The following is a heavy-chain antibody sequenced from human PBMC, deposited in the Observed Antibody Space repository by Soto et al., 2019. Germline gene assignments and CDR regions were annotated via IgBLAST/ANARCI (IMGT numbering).Heavy chain of an antibody. CDR3: AKMGMQYSYGSLDY. V-gene: IGHV3-30*18. CDR1: GFTFSSYG. CDR2: ISYDGSNK. Sequence: PGGSLRLSCAASGFTFSSYGMHWVRQAPGKGLEWVAVISYDGSNKYYADSVKGRFTISRDNSKNTLYLQMSSLRAEDTAVYYCAKMGMQYSYGSLDYWGQGTLVTVSS. D-gene: IGHD5-18*01. J-gene: IGHJ4*02.